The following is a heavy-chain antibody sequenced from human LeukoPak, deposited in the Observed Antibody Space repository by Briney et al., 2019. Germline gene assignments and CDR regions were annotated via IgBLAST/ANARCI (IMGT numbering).Heavy chain of an antibody. CDR1: GYTFTGYY. CDR3: ARDLVDYYDSSGYWPFDY. V-gene: IGHV1-2*02. D-gene: IGHD3-22*01. Sequence: ASVKVSCKASGYTFTGYYMHWVRQAPGQGLEWMGWINPNSGGTNYAQKFQGRVTMTRDTSISTAYMELSSLRSEDTAVYYCARDLVDYYDSSGYWPFDYWGQGTLVTVSS. J-gene: IGHJ4*02. CDR2: INPNSGGT.